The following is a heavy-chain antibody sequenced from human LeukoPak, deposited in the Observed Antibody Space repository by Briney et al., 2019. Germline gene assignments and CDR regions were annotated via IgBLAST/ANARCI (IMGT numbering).Heavy chain of an antibody. V-gene: IGHV1-18*01. CDR1: GSAFTSYG. CDR2: VSAYNGNT. CDR3: ARAVVVAANTYFDY. J-gene: IGHJ4*02. Sequence: GASVKVSCKASGSAFTSYGISWVRRAPGQGLEWMGWVSAYNGNTNYAQKLQGRVTMTTDTSTSTAYMELRSLRSDDAAVYYCARAVVVAANTYFDYWGQGTLVTVSS. D-gene: IGHD2-15*01.